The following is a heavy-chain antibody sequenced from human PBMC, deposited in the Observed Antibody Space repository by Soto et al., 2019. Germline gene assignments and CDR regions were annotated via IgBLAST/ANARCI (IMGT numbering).Heavy chain of an antibody. Sequence: ASVKVSCKASGYTFTSYYMHWVRQAPGQGLEWMGIINPSGGSTSYAQKFQGRVTMTRDTSTSTVYMELSSQRSEDTAVYYCARNYCSSTGCCDWFDPWGQGTLVTVSS. J-gene: IGHJ5*02. CDR2: INPSGGST. CDR1: GYTFTSYY. D-gene: IGHD2-2*01. V-gene: IGHV1-46*01. CDR3: ARNYCSSTGCCDWFDP.